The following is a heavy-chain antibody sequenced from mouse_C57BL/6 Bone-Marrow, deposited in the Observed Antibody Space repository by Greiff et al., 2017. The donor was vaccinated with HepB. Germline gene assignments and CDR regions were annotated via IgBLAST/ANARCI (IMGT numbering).Heavy chain of an antibody. CDR3: ARHNYGSSY. J-gene: IGHJ2*01. Sequence: EVMLVESGGDLVKPGGSLKLSCAASGFTFSSYGMSWVRQTPDKRLEWVATISSGGSYTYYPDSVKGRFTISRDNAKNTLYLQMSSLKSEDTAMYYCARHNYGSSYWGQGTTLTVSS. D-gene: IGHD1-1*01. CDR1: GFTFSSYG. V-gene: IGHV5-6*02. CDR2: ISSGGSYT.